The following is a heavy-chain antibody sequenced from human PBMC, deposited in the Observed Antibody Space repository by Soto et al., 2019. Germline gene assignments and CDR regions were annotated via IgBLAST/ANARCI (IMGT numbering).Heavy chain of an antibody. CDR3: ARRGYCTNGVCTYYYYGMDV. D-gene: IGHD2-8*01. J-gene: IGHJ6*01. CDR1: GGSISSSSYY. CDR2: IYYSGST. V-gene: IGHV4-39*01. Sequence: PSETLSLTCTVSGGSISSSSYYWGWIRHPPGKGLEWIGSIYYSGSTYYNPSLKSRVTISVDTSKNQFSLKLSSVTAADTAVYYCARRGYCTNGVCTYYYYGMDVWGQGTTVTVYS.